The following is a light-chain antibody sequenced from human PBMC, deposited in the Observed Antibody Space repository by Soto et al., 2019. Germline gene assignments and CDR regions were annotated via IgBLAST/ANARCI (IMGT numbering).Light chain of an antibody. CDR3: QQYGSSSWT. CDR2: GAS. V-gene: IGKV3-20*01. Sequence: EIVLTQSPGTLSLSPGERATLSCRASQSVSNSYLAWYQQEPDQAPRLLIYGASSRATGIPDRFSGSGSGTDFTLTISRLEPEDFAVYYCQQYGSSSWTFGQGTKVDIK. CDR1: QSVSNSY. J-gene: IGKJ1*01.